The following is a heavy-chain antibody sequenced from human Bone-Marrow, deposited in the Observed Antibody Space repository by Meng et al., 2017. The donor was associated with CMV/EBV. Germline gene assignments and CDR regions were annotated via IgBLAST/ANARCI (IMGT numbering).Heavy chain of an antibody. CDR1: GYTFTDYF. J-gene: IGHJ3*02. V-gene: IGHV1-2*02. D-gene: IGHD2-2*01. CDR3: AREYQLQQGGYDAFDI. CDR2: INPNSGGT. Sequence: ASVKVSCKASGYTFTDYFIHWVRQAPGQGLEWMGWINPNSGGTNYAQKFQGRVTMTRDTSISTAYMELSRLRSDDTAVYYCAREYQLQQGGYDAFDILGQGTMVTVSS.